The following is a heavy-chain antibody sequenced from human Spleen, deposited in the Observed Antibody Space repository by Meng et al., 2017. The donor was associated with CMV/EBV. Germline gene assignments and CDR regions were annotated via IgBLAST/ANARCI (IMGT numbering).Heavy chain of an antibody. D-gene: IGHD2-2*01. CDR1: GFIFSYYT. V-gene: IGHV3-23*01. CDR3: LKAPHYAFCSSATCYDY. J-gene: IGHJ4*02. Sequence: GESLKISCAASGFIFSYYTMSWVRQAPGKGLEWVSAISSAGNTTYYADSVKGRFTISRDNSKNTLYLQMNSLRAEDTAVYYCLKAPHYAFCSSATCYDYWSQGALVTVSS. CDR2: ISSAGNTT.